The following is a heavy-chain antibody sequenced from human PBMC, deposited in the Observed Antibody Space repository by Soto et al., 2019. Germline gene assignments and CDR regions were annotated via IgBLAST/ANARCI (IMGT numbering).Heavy chain of an antibody. J-gene: IGHJ4*02. D-gene: IGHD3-3*01. CDR1: GDTFNIYA. CDR3: ARGPYYDFWKGFAHVDY. V-gene: IGHV1-69*01. CDR2: IIPVFGTP. Sequence: QVQLEQSGAEVKKPGSSVKVPCKTSGDTFNIYAISWVRQAPGQGLEWMGGIIPVFGTPSYAQKFRDRVTITADESTSTAHMELRSLTSEDTAVYYCARGPYYDFWKGFAHVDYWGQETLVTVSS.